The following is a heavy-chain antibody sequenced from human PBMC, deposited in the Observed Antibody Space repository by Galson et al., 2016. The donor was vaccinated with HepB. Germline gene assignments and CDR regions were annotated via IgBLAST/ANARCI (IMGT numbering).Heavy chain of an antibody. CDR3: VQGSTAPAV. D-gene: IGHD2-2*01. Sequence: SGFTFNNYGMTWVRQAPGKGLEVVSSISRSGDSTDYADSVKGRFIISRDNTKNTLSLQMNSLRAEDTAVYYCVQGSTAPAVWGKGTTVTVSS. CDR1: GFTFNNYG. J-gene: IGHJ6*04. V-gene: IGHV3-23*01. CDR2: ISRSGDST.